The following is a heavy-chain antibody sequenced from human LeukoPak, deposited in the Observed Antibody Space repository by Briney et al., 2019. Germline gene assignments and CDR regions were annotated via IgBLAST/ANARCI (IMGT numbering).Heavy chain of an antibody. CDR1: GYTFTSYG. V-gene: IGHV1-18*01. D-gene: IGHD1-26*01. J-gene: IGHJ4*02. Sequence: ASVKVSCKASGYTFTSYGISWVRQAPGQGLEWMGWISAYNGNTNYAQKLQGRVTMTTDTSTSSAYMELRSLRSDDTAVYYCARDLVGSFGAGDPFDYWGQGTLVTVSS. CDR3: ARDLVGSFGAGDPFDY. CDR2: ISAYNGNT.